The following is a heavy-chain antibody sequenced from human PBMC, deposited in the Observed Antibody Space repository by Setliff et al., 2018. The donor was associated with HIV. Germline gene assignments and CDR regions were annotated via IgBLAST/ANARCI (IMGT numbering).Heavy chain of an antibody. CDR1: GFSLSTSAMC. Sequence: SGPTLVNPTQTLTLTCTFSGFSLSTSAMCVSWIRQPPGKALEWLARIDWDDDKYYSTSLGTRLTIPKDTSKNQVVLTMTNMDPVDTATYYCARITTIRCPTLVDFWGPGTLVTVSS. CDR3: ARITTIRCPTLVDF. D-gene: IGHD4-17*01. V-gene: IGHV2-70*11. J-gene: IGHJ4*02. CDR2: IDWDDDK.